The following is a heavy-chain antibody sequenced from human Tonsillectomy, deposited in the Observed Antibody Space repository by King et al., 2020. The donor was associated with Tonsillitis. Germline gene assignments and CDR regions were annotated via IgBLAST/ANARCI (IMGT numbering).Heavy chain of an antibody. CDR2: IKQDGREK. D-gene: IGHD2-15*01. V-gene: IGHV3-7*03. CDR1: GFTFSSYW. J-gene: IGHJ4*02. CDR3: ARGDIILVVPYDY. Sequence: VQLVESGGGLVQPGGSLRLSCAASGFTFSSYWMSCVRQAPGERLEWVANIKQDGREKYHVDSVKGRFTISRDNDKNSLYLQMNSLRVQESAVYYSARGDIILVVPYDYWGQGTLVTVSS.